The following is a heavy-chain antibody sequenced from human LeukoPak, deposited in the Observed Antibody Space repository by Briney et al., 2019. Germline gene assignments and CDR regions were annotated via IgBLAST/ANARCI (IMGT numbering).Heavy chain of an antibody. CDR2: INPNSGGT. CDR3: ARKHGSSGWPFDH. Sequence: ASVKVSCKASGYTFTGYYMHWVRQAPGQGLEWMGWINPNSGGTNYAQKFQGWVTMTRDTSISTAYMELSRLRSDDTAMYYCARKHGSSGWPFDHWGQGTLVTVSS. D-gene: IGHD6-19*01. CDR1: GYTFTGYY. J-gene: IGHJ4*02. V-gene: IGHV1-2*04.